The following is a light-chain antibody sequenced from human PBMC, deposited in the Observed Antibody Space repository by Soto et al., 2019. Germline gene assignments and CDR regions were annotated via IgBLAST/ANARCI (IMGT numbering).Light chain of an antibody. CDR3: KHYNSYSEA. V-gene: IGKV1-5*03. CDR1: QSISGS. Sequence: DIQMTQSPSSLSASVRDRVTITCRASQSISGSLNWYQQKPGKAHKLLIYKASTLKSGVPSRFSGSGSGTEFTLTIRSLQPDDFATYYCKHYNSYSEAVGQGTKVDI. CDR2: KAS. J-gene: IGKJ1*01.